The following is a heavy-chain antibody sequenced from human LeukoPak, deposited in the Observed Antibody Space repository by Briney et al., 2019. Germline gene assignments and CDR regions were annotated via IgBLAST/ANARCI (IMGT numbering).Heavy chain of an antibody. J-gene: IGHJ5*02. V-gene: IGHV3-9*01. Sequence: GGSLRLSCAASGFTFDDYAMHWVRQAPGKGLEWVSGISWNSGSIGYADSVKGRFTISRDNAKNSLYLQMNSLRAEDTASYYCAKESAYYDSSGYRSSWFDPWGQGTLVTVSS. CDR2: ISWNSGSI. CDR3: AKESAYYDSSGYRSSWFDP. CDR1: GFTFDDYA. D-gene: IGHD3-22*01.